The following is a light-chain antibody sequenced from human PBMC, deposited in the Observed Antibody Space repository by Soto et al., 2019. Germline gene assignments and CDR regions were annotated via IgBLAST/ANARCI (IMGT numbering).Light chain of an antibody. V-gene: IGKV1-5*01. CDR3: QQYDSYPLT. J-gene: IGKJ4*02. CDR2: DAS. CDR1: QSISSR. Sequence: DIQMTQSPSTLSASVGARAPLTCRARQSISSRLAWYPQHPGKAPKLLIYDASSLESGVPARFSGSGSGTEFTLTISSLQPEDFATYYCQQYDSYPLTFGGGTKVDIK.